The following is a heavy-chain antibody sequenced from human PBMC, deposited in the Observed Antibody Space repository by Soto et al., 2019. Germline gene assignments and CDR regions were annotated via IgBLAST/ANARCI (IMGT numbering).Heavy chain of an antibody. CDR2: ISPDNGNT. D-gene: IGHD5-12*01. V-gene: IGHV1-18*01. CDR3: ASALGYSGYAGMDV. Sequence: QVQLVQSGGEVKKPGASVKVSCKASGYTFTIYGINWVRQAPGQGLEWMGWISPDNGNTNYAQKLQGRVTMTTDTSTSTAYMELRSLRSDETAVYYCASALGYSGYAGMDVWGQGTTVTVSS. CDR1: GYTFTIYG. J-gene: IGHJ6*02.